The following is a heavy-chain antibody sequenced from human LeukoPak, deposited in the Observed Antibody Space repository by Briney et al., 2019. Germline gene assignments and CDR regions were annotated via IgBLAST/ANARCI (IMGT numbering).Heavy chain of an antibody. V-gene: IGHV1-2*06. J-gene: IGHJ4*02. Sequence: GASVKVSCKASGYTFTGYYMHWVREAPGQGLEWMGRINPNSGGTNYAQKFQGRVTMTRDTSISTAYMELSRLRSDATAVSYCARWTVGFGKYYYDSSGYYQGSWGQGTLVTVSS. CDR1: GYTFTGYY. CDR3: ARWTVGFGKYYYDSSGYYQGS. CDR2: INPNSGGT. D-gene: IGHD3-22*01.